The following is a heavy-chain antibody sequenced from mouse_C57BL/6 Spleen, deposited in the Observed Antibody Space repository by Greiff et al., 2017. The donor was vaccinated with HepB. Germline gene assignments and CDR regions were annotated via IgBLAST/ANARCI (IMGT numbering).Heavy chain of an antibody. D-gene: IGHD4-1*01. V-gene: IGHV1-69*01. Sequence: QVQLKQPGAELVMPGASVKLSCKASGYTFTSYWMHWVKQRPGQGLEWIGEIDPSDSNTNYNQKFKGKSTLTVDKSSSTAYMQLSSLISEDSAVYYCARLTGTAYWGQGTLVTVSA. J-gene: IGHJ3*01. CDR2: IDPSDSNT. CDR1: GYTFTSYW. CDR3: ARLTGTAY.